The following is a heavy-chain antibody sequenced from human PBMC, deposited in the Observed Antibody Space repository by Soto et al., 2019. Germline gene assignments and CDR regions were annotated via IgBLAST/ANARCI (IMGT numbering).Heavy chain of an antibody. J-gene: IGHJ6*02. Sequence: GGSLRLSCAASGFTFSSYAMHWVRQAPGKGLEWVAVISYDGSNKYYADSVKGRFTISRDNSKNTLYLQMNSLRAEDTAVYYCARDYYSESRPRPSNYYYYYGMDVWGQGTTVTVSS. CDR1: GFTFSSYA. CDR3: ARDYYSESRPRPSNYYYYYGMDV. D-gene: IGHD3-10*01. CDR2: ISYDGSNK. V-gene: IGHV3-30-3*01.